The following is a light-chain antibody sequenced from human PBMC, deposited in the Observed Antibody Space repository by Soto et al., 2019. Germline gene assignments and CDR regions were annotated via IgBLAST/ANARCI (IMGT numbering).Light chain of an antibody. CDR2: RVM. CDR3: CSYAGSYTHV. CDR1: SSEDSGYNL. V-gene: IGLV2-11*01. Sequence: QSALAQPRSMCGSPGQSVTISCTGNSSEDSGYNLFSWFQQHPGKCPKLIIYRVMKRRSWVPHHFSGFKSGNTASLTLSGLPAEDEPDYFCCSYAGSYTHVFGTGTQATV. J-gene: IGLJ1*01.